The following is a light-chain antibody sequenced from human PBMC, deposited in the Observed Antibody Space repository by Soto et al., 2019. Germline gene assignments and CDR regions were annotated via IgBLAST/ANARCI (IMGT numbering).Light chain of an antibody. V-gene: IGLV2-23*02. CDR1: SSDVGSYNL. Sequence: QSALTQPASVSGSPGQSITIPCTGTSSDVGSYNLVSWYQQHPGKAPKLMIYEVSKRPSGVSNRFSGSKSGNTASLTISGLQGEDEADYYCCSYAGSSTWVFGGGTKLTVL. CDR3: CSYAGSSTWV. J-gene: IGLJ3*02. CDR2: EVS.